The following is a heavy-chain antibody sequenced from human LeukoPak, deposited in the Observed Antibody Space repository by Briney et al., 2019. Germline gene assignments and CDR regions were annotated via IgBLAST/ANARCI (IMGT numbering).Heavy chain of an antibody. J-gene: IGHJ3*02. V-gene: IGHV1-46*01. CDR2: INPGGGTT. CDR1: GYSFTNYY. Sequence: ASVKVSCKASGYSFTNYYLHWVRQAPGQGFEWRGIINPGGGTTTYAQKFQGRVTMTRDTSTSTVYMELSSLRSEDTAVYYCARGGFTTMVRGVIITLDAFDTWGQGTMVTVSS. D-gene: IGHD3-10*01. CDR3: ARGGFTTMVRGVIITLDAFDT.